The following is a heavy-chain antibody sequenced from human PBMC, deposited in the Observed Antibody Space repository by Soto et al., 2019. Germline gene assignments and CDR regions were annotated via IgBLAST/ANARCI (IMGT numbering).Heavy chain of an antibody. CDR1: GYTFTNFG. CDR3: ARGVTRMDY. V-gene: IGHV1-18*01. Sequence: QVQLVQSGAEVKKPGASVKVSCKTSGYTFTNFGLSWVRQAPGQGLEWMGWISAYNGNTNYAQNIKGRVTKTTDTYRSTTDIAPRCRRYDDGAVYYFARGVTRMDYWGKGTLVTVSS. D-gene: IGHD2-21*02. CDR2: ISAYNGNT. J-gene: IGHJ4*02.